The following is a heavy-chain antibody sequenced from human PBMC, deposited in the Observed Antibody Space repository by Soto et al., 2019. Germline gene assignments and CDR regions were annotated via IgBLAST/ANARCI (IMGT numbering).Heavy chain of an antibody. CDR1: GFSLSKARMG. D-gene: IGHD1-7*01. J-gene: IGHJ4*02. Sequence: QVTLKESGPVLVKPTETLTLTCTVSGFSLSKARMGVSWIRQPPGKALEWLAHIFWNDERSYNTSLKSRLTISRETSKSQVVLTMTNVDPVDTGTYFCARALREELPIYSFDSWGQGTLVTVSS. CDR3: ARALREELPIYSFDS. CDR2: IFWNDER. V-gene: IGHV2-26*01.